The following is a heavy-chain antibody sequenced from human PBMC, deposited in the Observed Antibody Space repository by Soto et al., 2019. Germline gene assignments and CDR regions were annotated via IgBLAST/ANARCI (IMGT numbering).Heavy chain of an antibody. D-gene: IGHD3-22*01. CDR3: ARSGYYDSSGYYY. CDR1: GGSISSYY. Sequence: PSETLSLTCTVSGGSISSYYWCWIRQPPGKGLEWIGYIYYSGSTNYNPSLKSRVTISVDTSKNQFSLKLSSVTAADTAVYYCARSGYYDSSGYYYWGQGTLVTVSS. J-gene: IGHJ4*02. CDR2: IYYSGST. V-gene: IGHV4-59*01.